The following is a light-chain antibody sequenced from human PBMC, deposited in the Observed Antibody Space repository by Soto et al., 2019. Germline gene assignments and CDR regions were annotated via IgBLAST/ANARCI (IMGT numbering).Light chain of an antibody. CDR2: GAS. CDR3: QQYNNWPWT. J-gene: IGKJ1*01. CDR1: QSVSSN. V-gene: IGKV3-15*01. Sequence: EIVMTQSPVTLSVSPGERATLSCRSSQSVSSNLAWYQQKPGQAPRLLIYGASTRATGIPAMFGGSRSGTEFTLTISSLQSEDFAVYYCQQYNNWPWTFGQGSKVEIK.